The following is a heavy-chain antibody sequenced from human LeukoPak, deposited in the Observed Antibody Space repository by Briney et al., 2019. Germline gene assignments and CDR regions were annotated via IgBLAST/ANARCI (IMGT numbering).Heavy chain of an antibody. Sequence: GGSLRLSCAASGFTFSSYWMSWVRQAPGKGLEWVANIKQDGSEKYYVDSVKGRFTISRDNAKNSLYLQMNSLRAEDTAVYYCARGLSPGLFPHGNWFDPWGQGTLVTVSS. CDR1: GFTFSSYW. CDR3: ARGLSPGLFPHGNWFDP. V-gene: IGHV3-7*01. D-gene: IGHD3-22*01. CDR2: IKQDGSEK. J-gene: IGHJ5*02.